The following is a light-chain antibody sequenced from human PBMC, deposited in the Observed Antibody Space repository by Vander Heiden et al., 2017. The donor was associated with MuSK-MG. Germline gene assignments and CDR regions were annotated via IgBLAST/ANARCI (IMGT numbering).Light chain of an antibody. CDR1: QSITSF. Sequence: DIQMTQSPSSLSASVGDRVTITCRASQSITSFLNWYHQKPGKAPRLLIYAASSLQSGVPSRFSGRGSGTDFTLTISSLQPEDFAIYYCQQSYRTPWTFGQGTKVEIK. CDR3: QQSYRTPWT. CDR2: AAS. V-gene: IGKV1-39*01. J-gene: IGKJ1*01.